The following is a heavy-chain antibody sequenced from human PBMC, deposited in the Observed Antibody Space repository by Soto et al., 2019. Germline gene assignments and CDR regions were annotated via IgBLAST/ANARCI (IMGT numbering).Heavy chain of an antibody. CDR3: AREAATARYMLV. Sequence: GESLKISCAASGFTFSSYDMHWVRQATGKGLEWVSAIGTAGDTYYPGSVRGRFTISRENAKNSLYLQMNSLRAGDTAVYYCAREAATARYMLVWCKGTTVTVS. CDR1: GFTFSSYD. V-gene: IGHV3-13*01. J-gene: IGHJ6*03. CDR2: IGTAGDT. D-gene: IGHD6-25*01.